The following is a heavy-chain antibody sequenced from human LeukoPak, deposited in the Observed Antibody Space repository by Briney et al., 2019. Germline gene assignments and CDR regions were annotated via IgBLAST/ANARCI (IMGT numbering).Heavy chain of an antibody. CDR2: INPNSGGT. CDR1: GYTFTGYY. Sequence: GASVNVSCKASGYTFTGYYMHWVRQAPGQGLEWMGWINPNSGGTNYAQKFQGRVTMTRDTSISTAYMELSRLRSDDTAVYYCARDKGGYSGYDFDYWGQGTLVTVSS. D-gene: IGHD5-12*01. V-gene: IGHV1-2*02. CDR3: ARDKGGYSGYDFDY. J-gene: IGHJ4*02.